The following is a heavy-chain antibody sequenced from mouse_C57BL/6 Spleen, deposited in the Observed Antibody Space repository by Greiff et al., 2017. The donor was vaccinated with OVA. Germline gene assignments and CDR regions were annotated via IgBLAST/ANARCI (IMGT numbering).Heavy chain of an antibody. CDR1: GYTFTGYW. Sequence: VKLMESGAELMKPGASVKLSCKATGYTFTGYWIEWVKQRPGHGLEWIGEILPGSGSTNYNEKFKGKATFTADTSSNTAYMQLSSLTTEDSAIYYCAAITTVVRYWYFDVWGTGTTVTVSS. CDR2: ILPGSGST. V-gene: IGHV1-9*01. D-gene: IGHD1-1*01. J-gene: IGHJ1*03. CDR3: AAITTVVRYWYFDV.